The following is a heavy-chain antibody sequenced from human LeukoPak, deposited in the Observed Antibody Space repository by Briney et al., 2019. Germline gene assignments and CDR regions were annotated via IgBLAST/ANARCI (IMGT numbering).Heavy chain of an antibody. V-gene: IGHV3-48*01. CDR1: GFTFSSYS. Sequence: PGGSLRLSCAASGFTFSSYSMNWVRQAPGKGLEWVSYISSSSSTIYYADSVKGRFTISRDNAKNSLYLQMNSLRAEDTAVYCCARDRITMVRTDVWGKGTTVTVSS. J-gene: IGHJ6*04. CDR3: ARDRITMVRTDV. D-gene: IGHD3-10*01. CDR2: ISSSSSTI.